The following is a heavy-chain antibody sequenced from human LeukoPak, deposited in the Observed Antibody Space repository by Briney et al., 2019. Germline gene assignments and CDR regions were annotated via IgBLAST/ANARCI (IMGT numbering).Heavy chain of an antibody. CDR2: ISYDGSNK. J-gene: IGHJ3*02. Sequence: GGSLRLSCAASGFTFSSYAMHWVRQAPGKGLEWVAVISYDGSNKYYADSVKGRFTISRDNSKNTLYLQMNSLRAEDTAVYYCARWLQLGAFDIWGQGTMVTVSS. D-gene: IGHD5-24*01. CDR1: GFTFSSYA. CDR3: ARWLQLGAFDI. V-gene: IGHV3-30-3*01.